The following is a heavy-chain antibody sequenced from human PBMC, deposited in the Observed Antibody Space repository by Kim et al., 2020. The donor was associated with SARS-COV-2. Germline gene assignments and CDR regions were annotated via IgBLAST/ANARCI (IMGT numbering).Heavy chain of an antibody. Sequence: GGSLRLSCAASGFTFDDYAMHWVRQAPGKGLEWVSGISWNSGSIGYADSVKGRFTISRDNAKNSLYLQMNSLRAEDTALYYCAKGLSSSWYSPDAEYFQHWGQGTLVTVSS. V-gene: IGHV3-9*01. CDR1: GFTFDDYA. CDR3: AKGLSSSWYSPDAEYFQH. J-gene: IGHJ1*01. D-gene: IGHD6-13*01. CDR2: ISWNSGSI.